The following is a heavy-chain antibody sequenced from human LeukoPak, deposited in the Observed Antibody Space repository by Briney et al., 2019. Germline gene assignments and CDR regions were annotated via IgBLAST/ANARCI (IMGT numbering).Heavy chain of an antibody. D-gene: IGHD5-12*01. CDR2: ISRGGRHT. CDR1: GFTFSSYS. Sequence: GGSLRLSCAASGFTFSSYSMNWVRQAPGKGLEWVSSISRGGRHTYYAGSVKGRFTISRDNAKNSLYLQMNSLRAEDTAVYYCARVKEASAFDIWGQGTMVTVSS. J-gene: IGHJ3*02. CDR3: ARVKEASAFDI. V-gene: IGHV3-21*01.